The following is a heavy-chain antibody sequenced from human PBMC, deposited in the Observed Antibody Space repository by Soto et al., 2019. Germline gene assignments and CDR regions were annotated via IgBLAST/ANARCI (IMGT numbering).Heavy chain of an antibody. CDR3: AGWGGVSPGDYYYYGMDV. J-gene: IGHJ6*02. CDR2: INAGNGNT. CDR1: GYTFTTYA. D-gene: IGHD3-16*01. V-gene: IGHV1-3*01. Sequence: QVQLVQSGAEVKKPGASVKVSCKASGYTFTTYAMHWVRQAPGQRLEWLGWINAGNGNTKYSQKFQGRVTITRDTSASTAYMELSSLRSEDTALYYCAGWGGVSPGDYYYYGMDVWGQGTTVTVSS.